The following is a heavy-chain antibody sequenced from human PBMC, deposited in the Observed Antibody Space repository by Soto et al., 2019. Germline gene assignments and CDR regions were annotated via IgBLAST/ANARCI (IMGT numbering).Heavy chain of an antibody. D-gene: IGHD1-1*01. Sequence: QVQLQESGPGLVEPSQTLSLTCTVSGGSISSAGYYWRWVRQRPGKGLECIGYIYFSGVTYYNPSLESRVTIAVDTSKNQFALRLSSVTAADAAVYYCAREPWRTPPEAALDVWGQGTKVTFSS. CDR2: IYFSGVT. CDR1: GGSISSAGYY. CDR3: AREPWRTPPEAALDV. V-gene: IGHV4-31*03. J-gene: IGHJ3*01.